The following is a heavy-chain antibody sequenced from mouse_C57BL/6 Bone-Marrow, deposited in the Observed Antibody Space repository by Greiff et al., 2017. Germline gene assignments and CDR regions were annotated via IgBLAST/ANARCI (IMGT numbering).Heavy chain of an antibody. CDR1: GYTFTSYW. CDR2: IYPSDSET. Sequence: QVQLQQPGAELVRPGSSVKLSCKASGYTFTSYWMDWVKQRPGQGLEWIGNIYPSDSETHYNQNFKDKATLTVDKSSSTVYIQLSSLTSEDSAVYYCAREGEYFDVWGTGTTVTVSS. CDR3: AREGEYFDV. J-gene: IGHJ1*03. V-gene: IGHV1-61*01.